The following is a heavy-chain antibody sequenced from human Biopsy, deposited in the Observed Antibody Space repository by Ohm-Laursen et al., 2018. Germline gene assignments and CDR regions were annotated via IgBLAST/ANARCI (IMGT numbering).Heavy chain of an antibody. V-gene: IGHV3-23*01. Sequence: SLRLSCAASGFYFSSYAMTWVRQAPGKGLEWVSVINTSGGSTHYAVSVKGRFTISRDNSKNTLYLRMNSLRAEDTAVYYCAKPADSYGSEFYFDYWGQGTLVTVSS. D-gene: IGHD4-17*01. CDR2: INTSGGST. CDR1: GFYFSSYA. J-gene: IGHJ4*02. CDR3: AKPADSYGSEFYFDY.